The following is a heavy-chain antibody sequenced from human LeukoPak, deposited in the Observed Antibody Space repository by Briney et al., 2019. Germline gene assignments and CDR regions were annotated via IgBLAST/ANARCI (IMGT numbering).Heavy chain of an antibody. J-gene: IGHJ4*02. D-gene: IGHD6-19*01. Sequence: GGSLRLSCAASGFTFSRYNMNWVRQAPGKGLEWVSSISSSSSYIYYADSVKGRFTISRDNAKNSLYLQMNSLRAEDTAVYYCAKDRSSSGWYADYWGQGTLVTVSS. V-gene: IGHV3-21*01. CDR3: AKDRSSSGWYADY. CDR2: ISSSSSYI. CDR1: GFTFSRYN.